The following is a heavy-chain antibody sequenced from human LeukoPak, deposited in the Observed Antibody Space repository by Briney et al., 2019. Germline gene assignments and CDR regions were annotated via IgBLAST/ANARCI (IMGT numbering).Heavy chain of an antibody. D-gene: IGHD3-22*01. V-gene: IGHV3-23*01. CDR2: IGAGGSDT. Sequence: PGGSLRLSCAASGFTFSTYSMNWVRQAPGKGLEWVSGIGAGGSDTYYTDSVKGRFTISRDNSKNTLYLQMNSLTAEDTAKYYCATDERGNYEPFDHWGQGTLVTVSS. J-gene: IGHJ4*02. CDR3: ATDERGNYEPFDH. CDR1: GFTFSTYS.